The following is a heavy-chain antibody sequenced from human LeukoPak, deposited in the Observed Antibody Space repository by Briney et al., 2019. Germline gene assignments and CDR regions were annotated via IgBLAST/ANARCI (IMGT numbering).Heavy chain of an antibody. CDR2: INSDGSST. Sequence: PGGSLRLSCAASGFTFSSYWMHWVRQAPGKGLVWVSRINSDGSSTDYADSVKGRFTISRDNAKNTLYLQMNSLRAEDTAVYYCARVPYCSSTSCFSWFDPWGQGTLVTVSS. CDR3: ARVPYCSSTSCFSWFDP. CDR1: GFTFSSYW. D-gene: IGHD2-2*01. V-gene: IGHV3-74*01. J-gene: IGHJ5*02.